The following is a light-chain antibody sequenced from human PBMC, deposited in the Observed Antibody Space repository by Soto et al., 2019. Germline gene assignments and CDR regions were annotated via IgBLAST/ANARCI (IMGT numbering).Light chain of an antibody. CDR2: GAS. Sequence: EIVMTQSPATLSVSPGERATLSCRASQSFSSDLAWYQQKPGQAPRLLIYGASTRATGIPARFSGSGSGTEFTLTISSLQSEDFAVYYCQQYNNWLLVTFGQGTRLEIK. CDR3: QQYNNWLLVT. V-gene: IGKV3-15*01. J-gene: IGKJ5*01. CDR1: QSFSSD.